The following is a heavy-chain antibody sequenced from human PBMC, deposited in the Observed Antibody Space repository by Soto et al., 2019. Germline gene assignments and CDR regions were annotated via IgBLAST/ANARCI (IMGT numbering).Heavy chain of an antibody. CDR2: ISAYNGNT. CDR1: GYTFTSYA. J-gene: IGHJ4*02. Sequence: QVQLVQSGAEVKKPGASVKVSCKASGYTFTSYAISWVRQAPGQGLEWMGWISAYNGNTNYAQKLQGRVTMTTDTSTITAYKELSSLRSVDTAVYYSARSLAPKDCWGQGSLVTVSS. CDR3: ARSLAPKDC. V-gene: IGHV1-18*01.